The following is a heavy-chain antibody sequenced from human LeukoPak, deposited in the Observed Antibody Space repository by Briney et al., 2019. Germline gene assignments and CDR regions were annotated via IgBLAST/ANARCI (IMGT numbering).Heavy chain of an antibody. D-gene: IGHD2-8*01. CDR2: INHSGST. CDR3: AREAPDCTNGVCYIRDAFDI. J-gene: IGHJ3*02. CDR1: GGSFSGYY. Sequence: SETLSLTCAVYGGSFSGYYWSWIRQPPGKGLEWIGEINHSGSTNYNPCLKSRVTISVDTSKNQFSLKLSSVTAADTAVYYCAREAPDCTNGVCYIRDAFDIWGQGTMVTVSS. V-gene: IGHV4-34*01.